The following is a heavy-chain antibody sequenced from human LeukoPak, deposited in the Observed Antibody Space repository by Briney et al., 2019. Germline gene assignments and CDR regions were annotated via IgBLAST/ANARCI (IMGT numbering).Heavy chain of an antibody. CDR3: ARQTGSGLFILP. D-gene: IGHD3/OR15-3a*01. V-gene: IGHV4-39*01. CDR2: IYYSGNT. J-gene: IGHJ4*02. Sequence: SETLSLTCTVSGVSISSSNSYWGWIRQPPGKGLEWIGSIYYSGNTYYNASLKSQVSISIDTSKNQFPLRLTSVTAADTAVYYCARQTGSGLFILPGGQGTLVTVSS. CDR1: GVSISSSNSY.